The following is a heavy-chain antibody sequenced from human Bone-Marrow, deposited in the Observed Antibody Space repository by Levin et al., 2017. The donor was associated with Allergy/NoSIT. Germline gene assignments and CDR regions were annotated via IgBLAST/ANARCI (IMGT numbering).Heavy chain of an antibody. Sequence: TASETLSLTCTVSGGSISSSSYYWGWLRQPPGKGLEWIGSIYYSGSTYYNPSLKSRVTISVDTSKNQFSLKLSSVTAADTAVYYCARDQDSSSQGNWFDPWGQGTLVTVSS. CDR2: IYYSGST. V-gene: IGHV4-39*07. D-gene: IGHD6-6*01. CDR3: ARDQDSSSQGNWFDP. CDR1: GGSISSSSYY. J-gene: IGHJ5*02.